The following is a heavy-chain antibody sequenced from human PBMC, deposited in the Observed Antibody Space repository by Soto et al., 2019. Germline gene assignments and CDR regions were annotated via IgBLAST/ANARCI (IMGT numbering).Heavy chain of an antibody. CDR2: INPNXXGX. Sequence: GASVKVSCKASGYTFTGYYMHLVRQAPGQGLEWMGWINPNXXGXXXXXKXXGRVTMTRDTSISTAYMELSRLRSDDTAVYYCARGHKRGYSYGSVDPWGQGTLVTVSS. J-gene: IGHJ5*02. D-gene: IGHD5-18*01. CDR3: ARGHKRGYSYGSVDP. CDR1: GYTFTGYY. V-gene: IGHV1-2*02.